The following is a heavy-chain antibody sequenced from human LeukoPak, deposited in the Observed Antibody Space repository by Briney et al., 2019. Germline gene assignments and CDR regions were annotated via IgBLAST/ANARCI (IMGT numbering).Heavy chain of an antibody. CDR1: GFTFSGSA. V-gene: IGHV3-73*01. CDR3: TRPLWGYSGYDSTRQDY. D-gene: IGHD5-12*01. J-gene: IGHJ4*02. Sequence: GGSLRLSCAASGFTFSGSAMHWVRQASGEGLEWVGRIRSKANSYATAYAASVKGRFTISRDDSKNTAYLQMNSLKTEDTAVYYCTRPLWGYSGYDSTRQDYWGQGTLVTVSS. CDR2: IRSKANSYAT.